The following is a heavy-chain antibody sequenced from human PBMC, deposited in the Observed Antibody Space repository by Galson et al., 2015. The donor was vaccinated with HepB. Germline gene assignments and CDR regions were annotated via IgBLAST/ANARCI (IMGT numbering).Heavy chain of an antibody. V-gene: IGHV1-69*04. Sequence: SVKVSCKASGGTFSSYTISWVRQAPGQGLEWMGRIIPILGIANYAQKFQGRVTITADKSTSTAYMELSSLRSEDTAVYYCARDSASSAAAGEQYNWFDPWGQGTLVTVSS. CDR3: ARDSASSAAAGEQYNWFDP. D-gene: IGHD6-13*01. CDR2: IIPILGIA. CDR1: GGTFSSYT. J-gene: IGHJ5*02.